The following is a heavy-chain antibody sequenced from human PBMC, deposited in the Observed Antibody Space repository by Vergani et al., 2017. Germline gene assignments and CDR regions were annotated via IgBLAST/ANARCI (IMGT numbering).Heavy chain of an antibody. CDR2: IRSDESRR. CDR3: AKERGGYCSGGTCYPEY. CDR1: GFTFNSYG. J-gene: IGHJ4*02. V-gene: IGHV3-30*02. Sequence: QVQLVESGGGVVQPGGSLRLSCAAPGFTFNSYGMHWVRQAPGKGLEWVASIRSDESRRYYGDSMEGPFTISRDNSKNTLYLQMKSLRPEDTAVYYCAKERGGYCSGGTCYPEYWGQGTLVIVSS. D-gene: IGHD2-15*01.